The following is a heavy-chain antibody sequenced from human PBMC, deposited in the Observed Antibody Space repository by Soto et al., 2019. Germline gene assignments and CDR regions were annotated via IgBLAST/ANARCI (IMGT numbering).Heavy chain of an antibody. CDR1: GFTFSSYG. CDR3: ARDSSSSEWFDP. V-gene: IGHV3-33*01. D-gene: IGHD6-6*01. CDR2: IWYDGSNK. J-gene: IGHJ5*02. Sequence: PGGSLRLSCAASGFTFSSYGMHWVRQAPGKGLEWVAVIWYDGSNKYYADSVKGRFTISRDNSKNTLYLQMNSLRAEDTAVYYCARDSSSSEWFDPWGQGTLVTVSS.